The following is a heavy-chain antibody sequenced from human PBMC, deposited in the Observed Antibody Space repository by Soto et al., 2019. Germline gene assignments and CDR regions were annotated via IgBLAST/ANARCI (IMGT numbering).Heavy chain of an antibody. Sequence: SLRLSCAASGFTFSSYSMNWVRQAPGKGLEWVSSISSSSSYIYYADSVKGRFTISRDNAKNSLYLQMNSLRAEDTAVYYCARDLGDTYCSGGSCYSVPFDIWGQGTMVTVS. D-gene: IGHD2-15*01. V-gene: IGHV3-21*01. CDR2: ISSSSSYI. CDR1: GFTFSSYS. J-gene: IGHJ3*02. CDR3: ARDLGDTYCSGGSCYSVPFDI.